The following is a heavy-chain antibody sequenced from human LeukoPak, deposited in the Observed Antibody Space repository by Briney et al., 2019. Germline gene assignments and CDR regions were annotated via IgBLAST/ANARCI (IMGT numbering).Heavy chain of an antibody. D-gene: IGHD3-3*02. CDR3: ARSPFLEYLEPTYMDV. CDR1: GYTFTGYF. J-gene: IGHJ6*03. CDR2: ISPKSGGT. V-gene: IGHV1-2*02. Sequence: ASVKVSCKASGYTFTGYFIHDVRQAPGQGLEWMGWISPKSGGTNYAQKFQGRVTMTRDTAISTAYMELSSLKSDDTAMYYCARSPFLEYLEPTYMDVWGKGTSVIVSS.